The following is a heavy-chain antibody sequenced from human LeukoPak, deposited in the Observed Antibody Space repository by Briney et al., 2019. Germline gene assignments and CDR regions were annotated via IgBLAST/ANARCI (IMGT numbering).Heavy chain of an antibody. D-gene: IGHD1-26*01. Sequence: SETLSLTCTVSGGSISSYYWSWIRQPPGKGLEWIGYIYYSGSTYYNPSLKSRVTISVDTSKNQFSLKLSSVTAADTAVYYCARASGSYDAVDYWGQGTLVTVSS. CDR1: GGSISSYY. J-gene: IGHJ4*02. CDR3: ARASGSYDAVDY. CDR2: IYYSGST. V-gene: IGHV4-59*08.